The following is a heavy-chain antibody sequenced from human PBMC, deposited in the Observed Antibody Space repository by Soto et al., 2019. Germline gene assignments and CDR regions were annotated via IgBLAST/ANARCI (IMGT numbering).Heavy chain of an antibody. CDR1: GGSISSGGYY. CDR3: ARLATRYYFDY. CDR2: IYYSGSA. D-gene: IGHD1-1*01. J-gene: IGHJ4*02. Sequence: ASETLSLTCTVSGGSISSGGYYWSWIRQHPGKGLEWIGYIYYSGSAYYNPSLRSRVTMSVDTSKNQFSLRLSSVTAADTAVYYCARLATRYYFDYWGQGTRVTV. V-gene: IGHV4-31*03.